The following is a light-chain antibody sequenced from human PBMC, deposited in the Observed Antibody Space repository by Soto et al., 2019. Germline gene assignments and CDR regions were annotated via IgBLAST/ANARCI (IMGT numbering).Light chain of an antibody. CDR1: QSISSW. J-gene: IGKJ1*01. V-gene: IGKV1-5*01. CDR3: QQYNSYPWT. CDR2: DAS. Sequence: MMQSPSTLSASVGDRVTITCRASQSISSWLAWYQQKPGKAPKLLIYDASSLESGVPSRFSGSGSGTEFTLTISSLQPDDFATYYCQQYNSYPWTFGQGTKVDIK.